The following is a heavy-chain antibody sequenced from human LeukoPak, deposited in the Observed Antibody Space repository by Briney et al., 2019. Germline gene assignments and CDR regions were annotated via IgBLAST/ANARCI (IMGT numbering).Heavy chain of an antibody. CDR3: ARHKGSLNDAFDI. CDR1: GCSFTSYW. J-gene: IGHJ3*02. Sequence: GESLKISCKGSGCSFTSYWIGWVRQMPGKGLEWMGIIYPGDSDTRYSPSFQGQVTISADKSISTAYLQWSSLKASDTAMYYCARHKGSLNDAFDIWGQGTMVTVSS. CDR2: IYPGDSDT. V-gene: IGHV5-51*01.